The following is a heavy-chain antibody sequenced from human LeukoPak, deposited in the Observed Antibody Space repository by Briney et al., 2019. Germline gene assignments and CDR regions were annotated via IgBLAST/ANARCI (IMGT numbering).Heavy chain of an antibody. D-gene: IGHD3-22*01. CDR3: ARDLEGYYDSSGYGDY. J-gene: IGHJ4*02. Sequence: PGGSLRLSCAASGFTFSSYWMSWVRQAPGKGLEWVANIKQDGSEKYYVDSVKGRFTISRDNSKNTLYLQMNSLRAEDTAVYYCARDLEGYYDSSGYGDYWGQGTLVTVSS. CDR2: IKQDGSEK. CDR1: GFTFSSYW. V-gene: IGHV3-7*01.